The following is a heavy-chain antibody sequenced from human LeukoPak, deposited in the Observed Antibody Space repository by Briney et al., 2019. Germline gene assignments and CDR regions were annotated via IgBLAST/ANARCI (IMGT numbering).Heavy chain of an antibody. V-gene: IGHV4-4*07. CDR2: IYTSGST. Sequence: SETLSLTCTVSGGSISSYYWSWIRQPAGKGLEWIGRIYTSGSTNYNPSLKSRVTMSVDTSKNQFSLKLSSMTAADTAVYYCASSSYDLDWFDPWGQGTLVTVSS. J-gene: IGHJ5*02. CDR3: ASSSYDLDWFDP. D-gene: IGHD5-12*01. CDR1: GGSISSYY.